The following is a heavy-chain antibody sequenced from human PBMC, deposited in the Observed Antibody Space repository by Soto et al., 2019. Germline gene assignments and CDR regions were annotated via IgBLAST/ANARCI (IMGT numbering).Heavy chain of an antibody. D-gene: IGHD1-20*01. CDR2: IYYSGST. CDR1: GGSISSGGYY. J-gene: IGHJ4*02. V-gene: IGHV4-31*03. CDR3: ARGLYTWNYFDY. Sequence: QVQLQESGPGLVKPSQTLSLTCTVSGGSISSGGYYWSWIRQHPGKGLEWIGYIYYSGSTHYNPSLKSRVNMSVDTSKNQFSLKLSSVTAADTAVYYCARGLYTWNYFDYWGQGTLVTVSS.